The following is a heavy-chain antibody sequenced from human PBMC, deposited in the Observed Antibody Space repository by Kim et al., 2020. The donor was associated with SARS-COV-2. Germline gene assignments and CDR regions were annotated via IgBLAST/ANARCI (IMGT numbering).Heavy chain of an antibody. CDR2: ISSSGSTI. J-gene: IGHJ3*02. CDR3: ARAHVLLWFGEHNAFDI. D-gene: IGHD3-10*01. CDR1: GFTFSSYE. V-gene: IGHV3-48*03. Sequence: GGSLRLSCAASGFTFSSYEMNWVRQAPGQGLEGVSYISSSGSTIYYADSVKGRFTISRDNAKNSLYLQMNSLRAEDTAVYYCARAHVLLWFGEHNAFDIWGQGTMVTVSS.